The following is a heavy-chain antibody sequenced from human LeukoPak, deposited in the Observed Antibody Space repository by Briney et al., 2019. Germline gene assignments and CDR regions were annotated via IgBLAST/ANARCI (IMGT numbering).Heavy chain of an antibody. Sequence: GGSLRLSCAASGFTFSSFSMNWVRQAPGKGLEWVSSISSSSSYIYYADSVKGRFTISRDNAKNSLYLQMNSLRAEDTAVYYCARIWFGESNWFDPWGQGTLVTVSS. CDR1: GFTFSSFS. J-gene: IGHJ5*02. CDR2: ISSSSSYI. CDR3: ARIWFGESNWFDP. V-gene: IGHV3-21*01. D-gene: IGHD3-10*01.